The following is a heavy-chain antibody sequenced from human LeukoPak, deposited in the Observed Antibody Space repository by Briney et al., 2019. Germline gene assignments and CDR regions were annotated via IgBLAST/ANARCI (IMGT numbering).Heavy chain of an antibody. Sequence: SETLSLTCTVSGGSLSNYYWSWIRQPAGKGLVWIGYFYYSGSTDYNPSLKSRVNISVDTSKNQFFLNLSSVTAADTAVYYCARHHYGDYNTWFDPWGQGTLVTVSS. J-gene: IGHJ5*02. CDR3: ARHHYGDYNTWFDP. CDR2: FYYSGST. V-gene: IGHV4-59*08. D-gene: IGHD4-17*01. CDR1: GGSLSNYY.